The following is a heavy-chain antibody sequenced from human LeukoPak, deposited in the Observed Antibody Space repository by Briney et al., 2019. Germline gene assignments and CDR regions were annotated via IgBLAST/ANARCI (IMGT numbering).Heavy chain of an antibody. J-gene: IGHJ1*01. D-gene: IGHD3-22*01. CDR1: GYTFTYRH. Sequence: ASVKVSCKASGYTFTYRHLHWVRQAPGQALEWMGWITPFNGNTNYAQKFQDRVIITRDRSMSTAYMEMSSLRSEDTAMYYCVNSPDSSGYKHWGQGTLVTVSS. CDR3: VNSPDSSGYKH. V-gene: IGHV1-45*02. CDR2: ITPFNGNT.